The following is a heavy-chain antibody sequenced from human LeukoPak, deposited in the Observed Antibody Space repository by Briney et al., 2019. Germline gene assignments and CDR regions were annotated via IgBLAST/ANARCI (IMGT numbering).Heavy chain of an antibody. D-gene: IGHD2-15*01. V-gene: IGHV3-74*01. CDR1: GSTFSSYW. J-gene: IGHJ5*02. CDR3: TRRVSATRWFDP. Sequence: GGSLRLSCAASGSTFSSYWMHWVRQAPGKGLVWVSRINSDGSTTNYADSVKGRFTISRDNAENTLYLQMNSLRVEDRAVYYCTRRVSATRWFDPWGQGTLVTVSS. CDR2: INSDGSTT.